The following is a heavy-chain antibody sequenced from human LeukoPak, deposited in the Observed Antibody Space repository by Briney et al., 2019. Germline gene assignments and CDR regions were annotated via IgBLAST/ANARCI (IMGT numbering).Heavy chain of an antibody. D-gene: IGHD6-19*01. CDR2: ISAYNGNT. V-gene: IGHV1-18*01. CDR3: ARVSIAVAGDYYYYYMDG. J-gene: IGHJ6*03. Sequence: ISWVRQAPGQGLEWMGWISAYNGNTNYAQKLQGRVTMTTDTSTSTAYMELRSLRSDDTAVYYCARVSIAVAGDYYYYYMDGWGKGTTVTVSS.